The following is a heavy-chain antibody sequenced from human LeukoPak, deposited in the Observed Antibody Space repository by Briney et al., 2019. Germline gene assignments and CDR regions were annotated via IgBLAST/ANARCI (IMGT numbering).Heavy chain of an antibody. Sequence: GGSLRLSCAASGFTFSSYAMSWVRQAPGKGLEWVSAIRGSGGSTYYADSVKGRFTISRDNSKNTLYLQMNSLRAEDTAVYYCAKDHDYDILTGYSPHDAFDIWGQGTMVTVSS. CDR1: GFTFSSYA. J-gene: IGHJ3*02. V-gene: IGHV3-23*01. CDR2: IRGSGGST. CDR3: AKDHDYDILTGYSPHDAFDI. D-gene: IGHD3-9*01.